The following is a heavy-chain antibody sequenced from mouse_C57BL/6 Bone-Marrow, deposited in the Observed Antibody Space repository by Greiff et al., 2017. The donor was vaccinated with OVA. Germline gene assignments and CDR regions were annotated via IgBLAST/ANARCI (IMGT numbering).Heavy chain of an antibody. CDR2: ISYSGST. D-gene: IGHD2-1*01. Sequence: ESGPGMVKPSQSLSLTCTVTGYSITSGYDWHWLRHFPGNKLEWMGYISYSGSTNYNPSLKSRISITHDTSKNHFFLKLNSVTTEDTATYYCARFYYVNGFAYWGQGTLVTVSA. CDR1: GYSITSGYD. V-gene: IGHV3-1*01. J-gene: IGHJ3*01. CDR3: ARFYYVNGFAY.